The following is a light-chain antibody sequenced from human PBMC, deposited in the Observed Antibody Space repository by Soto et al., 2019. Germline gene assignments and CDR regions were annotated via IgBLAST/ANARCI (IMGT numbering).Light chain of an antibody. V-gene: IGKV3-11*01. J-gene: IGKJ4*01. Sequence: EIVLTQSPATLSLSPGESATLSCRASQSVSHFLAWYQQKPGQAPRLLIYDTSSRATGIPGRFSGSGSGTDYTLTIDILEPADAAVYYCQQRTDCPTFGGGTKVEI. CDR2: DTS. CDR1: QSVSHF. CDR3: QQRTDCPT.